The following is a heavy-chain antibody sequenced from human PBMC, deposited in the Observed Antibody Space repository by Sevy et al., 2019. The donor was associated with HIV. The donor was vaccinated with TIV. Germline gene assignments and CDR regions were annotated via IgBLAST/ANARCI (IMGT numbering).Heavy chain of an antibody. CDR1: GFTFSSYS. Sequence: GGSLRLSCAASGFTFSSYSMNWVRRAPGKGLEWVSYIGSSGTNIYYGDSVKGRFTISRDNAKNSLYLQMNSLRDEDTATYYCASGKLWFFVTTRSRGEVEYFQHWGQGTLVTVSS. CDR2: IGSSGTNI. CDR3: ASGKLWFFVTTRSRGEVEYFQH. D-gene: IGHD3-10*01. J-gene: IGHJ1*01. V-gene: IGHV3-48*02.